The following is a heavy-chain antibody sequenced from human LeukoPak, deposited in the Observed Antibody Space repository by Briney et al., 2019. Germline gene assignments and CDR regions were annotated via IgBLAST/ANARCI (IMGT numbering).Heavy chain of an antibody. CDR3: TTLDYDFWSGYPYYYGMDV. CDR1: GYTFTSYG. CDR2: ISAYNGNT. V-gene: IGHV1-18*01. J-gene: IGHJ6*02. Sequence: ASVKVSCKASGYTFTSYGISWVRQAPGQGLAWMGWISAYNGNTNYAQKLQGRVTMTTDTSTSTAYMELRSLRSDDTAVYYCTTLDYDFWSGYPYYYGMDVWGQGTTVTVSS. D-gene: IGHD3-3*01.